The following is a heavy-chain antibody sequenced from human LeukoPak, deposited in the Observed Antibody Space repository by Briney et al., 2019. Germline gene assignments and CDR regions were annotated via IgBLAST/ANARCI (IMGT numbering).Heavy chain of an antibody. J-gene: IGHJ4*02. CDR1: GFTFSSYW. V-gene: IGHV3-23*01. Sequence: GGSLRLSCAASGFTFSSYWMSWVRQAPGKGLEWVSAISGSGGSTYYADSVKGRFTISRDNSKNTLYLQMNSLRAEDTAVYYCAKGEYIAKYYFDYWGQGTLVTVSS. CDR3: AKGEYIAKYYFDY. CDR2: ISGSGGST. D-gene: IGHD6-6*01.